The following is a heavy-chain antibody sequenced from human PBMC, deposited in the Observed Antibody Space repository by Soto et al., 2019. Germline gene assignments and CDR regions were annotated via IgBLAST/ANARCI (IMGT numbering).Heavy chain of an antibody. J-gene: IGHJ5*02. Sequence: PSDTLSLSCTVSGGSINSGVYYWSWIRQHPGKGLEWIGYIYYSGSTYYNPSLKSRVTISVDTSKNQFSLKLSSVTAADTAVYYCARGRATVQTWFDPWGQGTLVTVSS. V-gene: IGHV4-31*03. CDR3: ARGRATVQTWFDP. CDR1: GGSINSGVYY. D-gene: IGHD1-26*01. CDR2: IYYSGST.